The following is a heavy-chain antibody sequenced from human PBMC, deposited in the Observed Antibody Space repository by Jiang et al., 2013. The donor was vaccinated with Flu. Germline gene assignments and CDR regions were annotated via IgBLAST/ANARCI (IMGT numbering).Heavy chain of an antibody. CDR2: INPSGGST. Sequence: SGAEVKKPGASVKVSCKASGYTFISYYIHWVRQAPGQGLEWMGMINPSGGSTKYAQKFQGRVTVTRDTSTSTVYVELSSLRSEDTAVYYCARDRAEAGIGWFDPWGQGTLITVSS. CDR1: GYTFISYY. J-gene: IGHJ5*02. CDR3: ARDRAEAGIGWFDP. D-gene: IGHD6-19*01. V-gene: IGHV1-46*01.